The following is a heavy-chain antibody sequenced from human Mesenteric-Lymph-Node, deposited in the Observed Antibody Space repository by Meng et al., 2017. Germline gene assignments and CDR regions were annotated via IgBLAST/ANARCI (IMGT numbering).Heavy chain of an antibody. J-gene: IGHJ4*02. D-gene: IGHD2/OR15-2a*01. CDR3: ARDTSTSLDY. CDR2: ITNTPNRYPT. Sequence: EVQRVESGGGWVQHGGSLRRSCAASGLTFTDHYMDWVRQAPGKGLEWVGRITNTPNRYPTNYAASVKGRFTISRDDSKNSLYLEMNSLKIEDTAVYYCARDTSTSLDYWGQGALVTVSS. CDR1: GLTFTDHY. V-gene: IGHV3-72*01.